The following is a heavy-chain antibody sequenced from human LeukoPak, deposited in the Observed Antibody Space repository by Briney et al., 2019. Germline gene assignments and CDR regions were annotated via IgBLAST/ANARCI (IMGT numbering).Heavy chain of an antibody. CDR2: IYHSGST. D-gene: IGHD3-22*01. CDR1: GGSISSGGYY. V-gene: IGHV4-30-2*01. CDR3: ARGEDYYDSGTDYFDY. Sequence: PSETLSLTCTVSGGSISSGGYYWSWIRQPPGKGLEWIGYIYHSGSTYYNPSLKSRVTISVDRSKNQFSLKLSSVTAADTAVYYCARGEDYYDSGTDYFDYWGQGTLVTVSS. J-gene: IGHJ4*02.